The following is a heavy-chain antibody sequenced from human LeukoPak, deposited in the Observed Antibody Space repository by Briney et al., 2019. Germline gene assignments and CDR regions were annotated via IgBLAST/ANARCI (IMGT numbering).Heavy chain of an antibody. CDR1: GFTFSSYG. D-gene: IGHD3-22*01. Sequence: PGGSLRLSCAASGFTFSSYGMHWVRQAPGKGLEWVAFIRYDGSNKYYADSVKGRFTISRDNSKNTLYLQMNSLRAEDTAVYYCAKGRDDYYDIKYYMDVWGKGTTVTISS. CDR3: AKGRDDYYDIKYYMDV. CDR2: IRYDGSNK. J-gene: IGHJ6*03. V-gene: IGHV3-30*02.